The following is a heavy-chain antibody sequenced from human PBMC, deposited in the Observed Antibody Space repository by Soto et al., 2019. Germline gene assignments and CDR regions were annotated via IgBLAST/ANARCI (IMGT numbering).Heavy chain of an antibody. CDR1: GFTLSAYW. J-gene: IGHJ3*02. CDR2: INRDGSKK. V-gene: IGHV3-7*05. D-gene: IGHD6-13*01. CDR3: ARDVSPGSSSLYLDAFDI. Sequence: EVQLEESGGDLVQPGGSLRLSCAASGFTLSAYWMTWVRQAPGKGLEWVANINRDGSKKSYLDSVRSRFTISRDNVGNSLYLQMDSLRADETALYYCARDVSPGSSSLYLDAFDIWGQGTMVTVSS.